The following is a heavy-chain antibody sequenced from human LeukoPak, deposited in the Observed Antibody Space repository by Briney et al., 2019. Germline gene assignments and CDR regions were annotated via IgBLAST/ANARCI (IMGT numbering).Heavy chain of an antibody. CDR1: GGSISSGDKY. Sequence: SETLSLTCNVSGGSISSGDKYWSWIRQPPGKGLEWIGYIYYSGSTYYNPSLKSRLTLSVDTSKNQFSLKVNSVTAADTAVYYCASTRIAAAGAPAYYFDNWGQGTQVTVSS. J-gene: IGHJ4*02. V-gene: IGHV4-30-4*01. CDR2: IYYSGST. CDR3: ASTRIAAAGAPAYYFDN. D-gene: IGHD6-13*01.